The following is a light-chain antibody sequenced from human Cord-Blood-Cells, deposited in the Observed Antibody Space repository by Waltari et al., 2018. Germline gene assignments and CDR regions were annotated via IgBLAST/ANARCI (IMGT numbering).Light chain of an antibody. V-gene: IGLV2-23*01. CDR1: STAVGSYNI. CDR2: EGS. J-gene: IGLJ3*02. Sequence: QSALTHPASVSGSPGQSITISCTGTSTAVGSYNIFSWYQQHPGKAPKLMIYEGSKRPSGVSNRFSGSKSGNTASLTISGLQAEDEADYYCCSYAGSSTWVFGGGTKLTVL. CDR3: CSYAGSSTWV.